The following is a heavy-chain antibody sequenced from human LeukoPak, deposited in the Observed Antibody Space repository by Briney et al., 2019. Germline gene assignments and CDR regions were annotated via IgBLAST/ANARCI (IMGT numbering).Heavy chain of an antibody. D-gene: IGHD1-14*01. CDR2: TYYRSKWYN. Sequence: SQTLSLTCAISGESVSSNNAAWNWIRQSPSRGLEWLGRTYYRSKWYNDYAGSVKSRININADTSKNQISLQLNSVTPEDTAVYYCARGTPNTGYFDLWGQGTLVTVSS. J-gene: IGHJ4*02. CDR1: GESVSSNNAA. CDR3: ARGTPNTGYFDL. V-gene: IGHV6-1*01.